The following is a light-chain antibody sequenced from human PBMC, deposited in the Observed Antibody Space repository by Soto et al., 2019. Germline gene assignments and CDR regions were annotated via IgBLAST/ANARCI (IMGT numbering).Light chain of an antibody. CDR2: DAS. Sequence: EIVLTQSPATLSLSPGERATLSCRASQSVSSYLAWYQQKPSQAPRLLIYDASNRATGIPARFSGSGSGTDFTLTISSLEPEDFALYYCQQRTNWPPTFGQGTKVEIK. CDR3: QQRTNWPPT. J-gene: IGKJ1*01. CDR1: QSVSSY. V-gene: IGKV3-11*01.